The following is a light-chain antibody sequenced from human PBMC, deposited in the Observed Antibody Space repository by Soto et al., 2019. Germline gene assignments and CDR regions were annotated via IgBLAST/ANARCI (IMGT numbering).Light chain of an antibody. J-gene: IGKJ4*01. CDR2: GVS. CDR1: QSVRSDY. Sequence: EIVLTQSPDTMSFSPGQRATLSCRASQSVRSDYFAWYQQKPGQAPRVIIFGVSTRATGVKARFSGSGSGTDFTLTISRMEPEDFALYYCQQYGNSQLTFGGGNKVDIK. CDR3: QQYGNSQLT. V-gene: IGKV3-20*01.